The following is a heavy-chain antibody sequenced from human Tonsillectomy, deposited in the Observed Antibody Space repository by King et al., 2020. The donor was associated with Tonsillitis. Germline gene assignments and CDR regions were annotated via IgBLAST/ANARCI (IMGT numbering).Heavy chain of an antibody. J-gene: IGHJ1*01. D-gene: IGHD5-12*01. CDR2: IYSGGSST. V-gene: IGHV3-23*03. Sequence: VQLVESGGGLIQPGGSLRLSCAASGFIFSSYAMSWVRQAPGKGLEWVSLIYSGGSSTNYADSVKGRFTISRDNSKNTLYLQMNSLRAEDAAVYYCAKDAFSDYSGYYFQHWGQGILVTVSS. CDR1: GFIFSSYA. CDR3: AKDAFSDYSGYYFQH.